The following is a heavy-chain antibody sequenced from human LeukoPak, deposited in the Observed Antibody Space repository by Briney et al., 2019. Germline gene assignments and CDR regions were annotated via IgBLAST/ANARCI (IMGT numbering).Heavy chain of an antibody. CDR3: WMSSSATYYYYYMDV. CDR2: ISGGGGST. J-gene: IGHJ6*03. V-gene: IGHV3-23*01. Sequence: PGGSLRLSCAASGFTFSSYAMSWVRQAPGKGLEWVSAISGGGGSTYYADSVKGRFTISRDNSKNTLYLQMNSLRAEDTAVYYCWMSSSATYYYYYMDVWGKGTTVTVSS. CDR1: GFTFSSYA. D-gene: IGHD2-2*01.